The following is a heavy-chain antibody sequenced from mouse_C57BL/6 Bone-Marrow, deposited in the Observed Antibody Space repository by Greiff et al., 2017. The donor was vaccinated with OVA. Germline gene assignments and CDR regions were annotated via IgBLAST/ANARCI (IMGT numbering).Heavy chain of an antibody. D-gene: IGHD2-5*01. V-gene: IGHV1-76*01. CDR2: IYPGSGNT. Sequence: LQESGAELVRPGASVKLSCKASGYTFTDYYINWVKQRPGQGLEWIARIYPGSGNTYYNEKFKGKATLTAEKSSSTAYMQLSSLTSEDSAVYFCAREGYSNFYYFDYWGQGTTLTVSS. CDR3: AREGYSNFYYFDY. J-gene: IGHJ2*01. CDR1: GYTFTDYY.